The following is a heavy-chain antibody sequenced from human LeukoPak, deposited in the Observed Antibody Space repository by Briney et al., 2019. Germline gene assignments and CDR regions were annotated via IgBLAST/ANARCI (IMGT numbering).Heavy chain of an antibody. CDR3: AKERGVTTGWFDY. CDR1: GFNFNNYN. V-gene: IGHV3-48*01. J-gene: IGHJ4*02. D-gene: IGHD4-17*01. Sequence: GGSLRLSCAASGFNFNNYNMNWVRQAPGKGLEWVSYITLSSSTIYYADSVKGRFTVSRDNAKDSLYLQMNSLRAEDTAVYYCAKERGVTTGWFDYWGQGTLVTVSS. CDR2: ITLSSSTI.